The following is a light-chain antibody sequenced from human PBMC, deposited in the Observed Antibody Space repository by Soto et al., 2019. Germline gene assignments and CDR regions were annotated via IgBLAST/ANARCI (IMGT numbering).Light chain of an antibody. V-gene: IGLV2-14*01. CDR2: DVS. CDR1: SSDVGGYNY. CDR3: SSYTSTTTLGV. J-gene: IGLJ1*01. Sequence: QSVRTQPASVSGSPGQSITISCTETSSDVGGYNYVSWYQQHPGKAPKLMIYDVSNRPSGVSNRFSGSKSGNTASLTISGLQAEDEADYYCSSYTSTTTLGVFGTGTKVTVL.